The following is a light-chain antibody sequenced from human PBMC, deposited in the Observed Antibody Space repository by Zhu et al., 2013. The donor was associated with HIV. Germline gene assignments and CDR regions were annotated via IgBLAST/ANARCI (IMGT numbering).Light chain of an antibody. CDR1: QTINNY. CDR2: DAS. J-gene: IGKJ4*01. V-gene: IGKV1-39*01. CDR3: QQSHSVPLT. Sequence: DIQMTQSPPSLSASIGDRVTITCRASQTINNYLNWYQQQPGKAPKLLIYDASTLQGGVPSRFSGSGSGTDFTLIISSLQPEDFATYYCQQSHSVPLTFGGGTKVGDQT.